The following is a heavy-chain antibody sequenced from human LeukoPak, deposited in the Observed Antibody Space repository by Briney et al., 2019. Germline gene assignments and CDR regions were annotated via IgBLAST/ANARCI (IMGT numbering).Heavy chain of an antibody. J-gene: IGHJ3*02. CDR1: GGPISSYY. Sequence: SETLSLTCSVSGGPISSYYWSWVRQPPGKGLEWIGYILYSGSTNYNPSLKSRVTISADTSRNQFSLQLTSVTAADTAVYDCARPYSSSAHGSFDIWGQGTMVTVSS. D-gene: IGHD6-6*01. CDR2: ILYSGST. V-gene: IGHV4-59*01. CDR3: ARPYSSSAHGSFDI.